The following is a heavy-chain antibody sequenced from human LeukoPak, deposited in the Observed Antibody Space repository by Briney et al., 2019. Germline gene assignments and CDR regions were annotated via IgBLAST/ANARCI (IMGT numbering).Heavy chain of an antibody. J-gene: IGHJ6*02. CDR2: IYSGGST. Sequence: PRGSLRLSCAASGFTVSSNYMSWVRQAPGKGLEWVSVIYSGGSTYYADSVKGRFTISRDNSKNTLYLQMNSLRAEDTAVYYCARVPIRYFDYYYGMDVWGQGTTVTVSS. CDR1: GFTVSSNY. D-gene: IGHD3-9*01. V-gene: IGHV3-66*01. CDR3: ARVPIRYFDYYYGMDV.